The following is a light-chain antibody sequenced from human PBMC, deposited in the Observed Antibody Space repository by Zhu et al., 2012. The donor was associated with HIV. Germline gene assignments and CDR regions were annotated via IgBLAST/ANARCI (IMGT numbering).Light chain of an antibody. CDR3: HQYDNSWT. Sequence: EVVLTQSPDTLSLSPGDRAILACRASQSVSSNYLIWYQQKPGQAPRPLIYGASDRASGVPDRFSGSGSGTDFTLSISRLEPEDFAVYYCHQYDNSWTFGQGTKVEIK. J-gene: IGKJ1*01. V-gene: IGKV3-20*01. CDR1: QSVSSNY. CDR2: GAS.